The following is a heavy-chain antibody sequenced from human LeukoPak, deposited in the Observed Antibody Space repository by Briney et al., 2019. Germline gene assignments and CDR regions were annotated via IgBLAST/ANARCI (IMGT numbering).Heavy chain of an antibody. CDR1: GFGLSILS. J-gene: IGHJ4*02. V-gene: IGHV1-24*01. D-gene: IGHD3-10*01. Sequence: ASVKVSCKISGFGLSILSIHWMRQTPGKGLEWVGGLRLETGEPIYAQKFQGRVTMSEDTLTDTAYMDLRSLESEDTAVYYCSTDSGRSYFYFDFWGQGTLVTVSS. CDR3: STDSGRSYFYFDF. CDR2: LRLETGEP.